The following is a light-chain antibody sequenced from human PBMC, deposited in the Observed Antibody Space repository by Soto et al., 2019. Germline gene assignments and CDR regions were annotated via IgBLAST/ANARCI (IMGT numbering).Light chain of an antibody. CDR2: HAS. J-gene: IGKJ5*01. CDR1: QSISSY. CDR3: QQRSNWPIT. Sequence: EIVLTQSPATLSLSPGERATLSCRTSQSISSYLAWYQQKPGQAPSLLIYHASNRATGIPARFSGSGSGTDFTLTISSLEPEDFAVYYCQQRSNWPITFGQGTRLEIK. V-gene: IGKV3-11*01.